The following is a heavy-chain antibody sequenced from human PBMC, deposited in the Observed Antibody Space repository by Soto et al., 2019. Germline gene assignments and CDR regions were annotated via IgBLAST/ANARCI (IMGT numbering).Heavy chain of an antibody. V-gene: IGHV4-31*03. CDR2: IYYSGST. J-gene: IGHJ4*02. CDR1: GGSISSGSYY. Sequence: SETLSLTCTVSGGSISSGSYYWGWIRQHPGKGLEWIGYIYYSGSTYYNPSLKSRVSISVDTSKNQFSLKLSSVTAADTAVYYCARSTLDYYYDASIGYWGQGALVTVSS. D-gene: IGHD3-22*01. CDR3: ARSTLDYYYDASIGY.